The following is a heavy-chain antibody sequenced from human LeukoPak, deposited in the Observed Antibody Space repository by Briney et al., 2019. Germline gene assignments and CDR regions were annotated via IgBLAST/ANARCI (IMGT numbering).Heavy chain of an antibody. CDR1: GGSISSSSYY. Sequence: SETLSLTCTVSGGSISSSSYYWGWIRQPPGKGLEWIGSIYYSGSTYYNPSLKSRVTISVDTSKNQFSLKLNSVTAADTAVYYCARQGYADFSSRPFDYWGQGTLVTVSS. D-gene: IGHD4-17*01. CDR3: ARQGYADFSSRPFDY. J-gene: IGHJ4*02. CDR2: IYYSGST. V-gene: IGHV4-39*01.